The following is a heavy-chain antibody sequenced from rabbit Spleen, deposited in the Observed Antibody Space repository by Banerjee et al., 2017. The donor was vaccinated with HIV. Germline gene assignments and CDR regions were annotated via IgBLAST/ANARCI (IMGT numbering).Heavy chain of an antibody. J-gene: IGHJ3*01. V-gene: IGHV1S45*01. CDR1: GFSFSSSYW. CDR3: ARTYSTYDGYGYANHL. CDR2: IDSGSSGHT. D-gene: IGHD6-1*01. Sequence: EESGGDLVKPEGSLTLTCTASGFSFSSSYWICWVRQAPGKGLEWIACIDSGSSGHTYYANWAKGRFAISKTSSTVDLKMTSLTAADTATYFCARTYSTYDGYGYANHLWGQGTLVTVS.